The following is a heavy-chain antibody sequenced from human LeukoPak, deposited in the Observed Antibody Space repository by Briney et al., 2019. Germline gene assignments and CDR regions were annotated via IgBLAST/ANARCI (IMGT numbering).Heavy chain of an antibody. CDR2: IYYSGST. J-gene: IGHJ4*02. CDR1: GGSISNTLSY. CDR3: ARHGSEVDY. V-gene: IGHV4-61*05. Sequence: SETLSLTCTVSGGSISNTLSYWGWIRQPPGKGLEWIGYIYYSGSTNYNPSLKSRVTISVDTSKNQFSLKLNSVTAADTAVYYCARHGSEVDYWGQGTLVTVSS.